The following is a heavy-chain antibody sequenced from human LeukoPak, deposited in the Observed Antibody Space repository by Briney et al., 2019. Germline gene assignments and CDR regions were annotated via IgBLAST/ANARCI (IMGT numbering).Heavy chain of an antibody. J-gene: IGHJ4*02. Sequence: SSETLSLTCTVSGGSISRGSYYWSWIRQPAGKGLEWIGRIYTSGSTNYNPSLKSRVTMSVDTSKNQFSLKLSSVTAADTAVYYCARGSYSSSWYLNYWGQGTLVTVSS. CDR1: GGSISRGSYY. V-gene: IGHV4-61*02. CDR2: IYTSGST. CDR3: ARGSYSSSWYLNY. D-gene: IGHD6-13*01.